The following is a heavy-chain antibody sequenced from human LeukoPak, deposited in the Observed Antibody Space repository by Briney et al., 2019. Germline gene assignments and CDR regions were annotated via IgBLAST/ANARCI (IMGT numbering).Heavy chain of an antibody. CDR2: INPNSGGT. CDR1: GYTFTGYY. Sequence: ASVKASCKASGYTFTGYYMHWVRQAPGQGLEWMGWINPNSGGTNYAQKFQGRVTMTRDTSISTAYMELSRLRSDDTAVYYCARANPYCSSTSCYDWCDPWGQGTLVTVSS. D-gene: IGHD2-2*01. V-gene: IGHV1-2*02. J-gene: IGHJ5*02. CDR3: ARANPYCSSTSCYDWCDP.